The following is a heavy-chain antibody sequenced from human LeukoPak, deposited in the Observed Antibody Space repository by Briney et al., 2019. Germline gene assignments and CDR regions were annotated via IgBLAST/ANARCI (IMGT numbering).Heavy chain of an antibody. J-gene: IGHJ4*02. V-gene: IGHV3-74*01. Sequence: GGSLRLSCAASGFTFSNYWMNWVRQAPGKGLMWVSRINSDESITSYADSVKGRFTISRDNAKNTLYLQMNSLRAEDTAVYYCARGYTSGWYLFGDYWGQGALVTVSS. CDR2: INSDESIT. CDR1: GFTFSNYW. CDR3: ARGYTSGWYLFGDY. D-gene: IGHD6-19*01.